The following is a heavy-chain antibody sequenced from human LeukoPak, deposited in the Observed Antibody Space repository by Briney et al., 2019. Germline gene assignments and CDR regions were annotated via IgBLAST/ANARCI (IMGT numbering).Heavy chain of an antibody. CDR3: AIHICSGGSCYGSDY. V-gene: IGHV5-51*01. J-gene: IGHJ4*02. CDR2: IYPGDSDT. D-gene: IGHD2-15*01. Sequence: KHGESLKISCKGSGYSFTSYWIGWVRQMPGKALEWMGIIYPGDSDTRYSPSFQGQVTISADKSISTAYLQWSSLKASDTAMYYCAIHICSGGSCYGSDYWGQGTLVTVSS. CDR1: GYSFTSYW.